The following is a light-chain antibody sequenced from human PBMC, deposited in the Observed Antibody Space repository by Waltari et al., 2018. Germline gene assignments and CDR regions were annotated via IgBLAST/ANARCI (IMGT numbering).Light chain of an antibody. CDR2: AAS. V-gene: IGKV1-16*02. CDR3: QQYNSYPFT. CDR1: QVISNY. J-gene: IGKJ4*01. Sequence: DIQMTQSTSSLSASVGDRITITCWASQVISNYLAWFQQKPGEAPKSLIFAASSLQSGVPSKFSGSGSGTDFTLTISSLQPEDFATYYCQQYNSYPFTFGGGTKVEIK.